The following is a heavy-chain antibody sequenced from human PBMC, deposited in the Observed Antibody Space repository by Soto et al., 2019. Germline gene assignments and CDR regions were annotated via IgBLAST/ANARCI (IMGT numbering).Heavy chain of an antibody. CDR2: IYYSGST. CDR3: ARDRGGYERIDY. Sequence: QVQLQESGPGLVKPSQTLSPTCTVSGGSISSDDSYWSWIRQPPGKGLEWIGYIYYSGSTYYNPSLKSRVTISVDTSKNQFSLKLNSVTAADTAVYYCARDRGGYERIDYWGQGTLVTVSS. D-gene: IGHD5-12*01. V-gene: IGHV4-30-4*01. CDR1: GGSISSDDSY. J-gene: IGHJ4*02.